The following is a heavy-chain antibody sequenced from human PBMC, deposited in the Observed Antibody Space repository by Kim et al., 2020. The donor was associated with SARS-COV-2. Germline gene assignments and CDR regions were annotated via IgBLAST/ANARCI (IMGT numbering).Heavy chain of an antibody. J-gene: IGHJ5*02. CDR1: GFSLTTTGEG. CDR2: IYWNDDE. V-gene: IGHV2-5*01. Sequence: SGPTLVKATQTLTLTCTFSGFSLTTTGEGVVWIRQPPGKALEWLGIIYWNDDERYCPFLKSRLTRTKDTSKNQVVLTMTNMDPMDTATYYCVHDTAMYAFNPWGQGALVIVSS. D-gene: IGHD2-8*01. CDR3: VHDTAMYAFNP.